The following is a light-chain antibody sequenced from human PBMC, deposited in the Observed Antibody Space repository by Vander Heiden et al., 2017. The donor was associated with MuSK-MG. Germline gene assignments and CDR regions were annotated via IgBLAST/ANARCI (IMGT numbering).Light chain of an antibody. CDR1: QGISNY. V-gene: IGKV1-27*01. CDR2: AAS. J-gene: IGKJ1*01. Sequence: IQMTQSPSSLSASVGDRVTITCRASQGISNYLAWYQQKPGKVPKLLIYAASTLQSGVPSRFSGSGSGTDFTLTISSLQPEDVATYYCQKYNSAQAWTFGQGTKVEIK. CDR3: QKYNSAQAWT.